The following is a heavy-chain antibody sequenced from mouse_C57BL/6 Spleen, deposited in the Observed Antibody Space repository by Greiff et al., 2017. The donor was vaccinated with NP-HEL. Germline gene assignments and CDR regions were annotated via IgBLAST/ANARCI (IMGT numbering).Heavy chain of an antibody. D-gene: IGHD2-4*01. CDR3: ARAEITTSSYFYY. V-gene: IGHV5-16*01. CDR1: GFTFSDYY. J-gene: IGHJ2*01. CDR2: INYDGSST. Sequence: EVQLVESEGGLVQPGSSMKLSCTASGFTFSDYYMAWVRQVPEKGLEWVANINYDGSSTYYLDSLKSRFIISRDNAKNILYLQMSSLKSEDTATYYCARAEITTSSYFYYWGHGTTLTVSS.